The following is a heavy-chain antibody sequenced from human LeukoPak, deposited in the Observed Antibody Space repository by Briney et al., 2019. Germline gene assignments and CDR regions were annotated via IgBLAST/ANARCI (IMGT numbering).Heavy chain of an antibody. J-gene: IGHJ4*02. CDR3: AKGYCSSTSCAPFDY. CDR2: ISGSGGST. Sequence: PGGSLRLSCAASGFTFSSYAMSWVRQAPGKGLEWVSAISGSGGSTYYADSVKGRFTLSRDNSKNTLYLQMNSLRAEDTAVYYCAKGYCSSTSCAPFDYWGQGTLVTVSS. V-gene: IGHV3-23*01. CDR1: GFTFSSYA. D-gene: IGHD2-2*01.